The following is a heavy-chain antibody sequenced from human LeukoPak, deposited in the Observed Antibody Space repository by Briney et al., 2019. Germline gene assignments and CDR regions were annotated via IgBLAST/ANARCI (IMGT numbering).Heavy chain of an antibody. Sequence: PAGSLRLSCAASGFTFSSYWMHWVRQAPGKGLLWVSRINTDGSSTNFADSVRGRFTISRDNAKNTLYLQMNSLRAEDTAVYYCTRDLSGTYYGRFDYWGQGTLVTVSS. J-gene: IGHJ4*02. CDR1: GFTFSSYW. CDR3: TRDLSGTYYGRFDY. D-gene: IGHD1-26*01. V-gene: IGHV3-74*01. CDR2: INTDGSST.